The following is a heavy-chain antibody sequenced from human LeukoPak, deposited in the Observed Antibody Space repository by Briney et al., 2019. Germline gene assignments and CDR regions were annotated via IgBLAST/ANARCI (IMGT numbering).Heavy chain of an antibody. D-gene: IGHD6-19*01. Sequence: GGSLRLSCAASGFTFSSYWMSWVRQAPGKGLEWVANIKQDGSEKYYVDSVKGRFTISRDNAKNSLYLQMNSLRAEDTAVYYCARRSSGWYESDYFDYWGQGTLVTVSS. V-gene: IGHV3-7*01. CDR3: ARRSSGWYESDYFDY. J-gene: IGHJ4*02. CDR2: IKQDGSEK. CDR1: GFTFSSYW.